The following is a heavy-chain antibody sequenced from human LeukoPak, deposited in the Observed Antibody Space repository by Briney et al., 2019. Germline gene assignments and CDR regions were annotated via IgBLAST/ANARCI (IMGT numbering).Heavy chain of an antibody. CDR2: ISWNSGSI. J-gene: IGHJ4*02. V-gene: IGHV3-9*03. CDR3: AKEALPIAARRSGGFDY. D-gene: IGHD6-6*01. CDR1: GFIFSTYG. Sequence: PGGSLRLSCAASGFIFSTYGMSWVRQAPGKGLEWVSGISWNSGSIGYADSVKGRFTISRDNAKNSLYLQMNSLRAEDMALYYCAKEALPIAARRSGGFDYWGQGTLVTVSS.